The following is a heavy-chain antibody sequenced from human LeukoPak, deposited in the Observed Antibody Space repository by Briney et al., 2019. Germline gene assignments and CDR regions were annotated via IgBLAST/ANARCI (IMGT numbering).Heavy chain of an antibody. V-gene: IGHV3-48*04. J-gene: IGHJ1*01. CDR1: GFTFSSYI. CDR2: ISSGSSTI. CDR3: AKDPTPNPVAEYFQH. Sequence: PGGSLRLSCAASGFTFSSYIMNWVRQAPGKGLEWVSYISSGSSTIIYADSVKGRFTISRDNAKNSLYLQMNSLRAEDTALYYCAKDPTPNPVAEYFQHWGQGTLVTVSS. D-gene: IGHD2-8*01.